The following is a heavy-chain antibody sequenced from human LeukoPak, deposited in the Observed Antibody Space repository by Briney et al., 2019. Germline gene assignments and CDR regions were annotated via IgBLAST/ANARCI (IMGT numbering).Heavy chain of an antibody. J-gene: IGHJ6*03. CDR2: ISGSGDST. CDR3: AKDEAYYDFWSSGRYYYYMDV. CDR1: GFTFSRDV. Sequence: HPGGSLRLSCAASGFTFSRDVMNWVRQAPGKGLEWVSAISGSGDSTYYADSVKGRFTISRDNSKNVLYLQMNSLRVEDTAVYYCAKDEAYYDFWSSGRYYYYMDVWGEGTTVTVSS. D-gene: IGHD3-3*01. V-gene: IGHV3-23*01.